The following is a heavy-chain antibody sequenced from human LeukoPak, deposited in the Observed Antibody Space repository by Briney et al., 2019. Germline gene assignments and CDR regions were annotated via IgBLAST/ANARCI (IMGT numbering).Heavy chain of an antibody. CDR3: AREPSGTAIDY. J-gene: IGHJ4*02. CDR1: GFTFSSYS. D-gene: IGHD1-1*01. V-gene: IGHV3-21*01. CDR2: ISSSSSYI. Sequence: GSLRLSCASSGFTFSSYSMNWVRQAPGKGLEWVSSISSSSSYIYYADSVKGRFTISRDNAKNSLYLQMNSLRAEDTAVYYCAREPSGTAIDYWGQGTLVTVSS.